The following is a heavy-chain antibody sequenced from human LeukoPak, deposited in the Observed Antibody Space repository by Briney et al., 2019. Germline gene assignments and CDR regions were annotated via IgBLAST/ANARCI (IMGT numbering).Heavy chain of an antibody. V-gene: IGHV4-59*08. Sequence: SETLSLTCTVSGGSISSYYWSWIRQPPGKGLEWIGYIYYSGSTNYNPSLKSRVTISVDTSKNQFSLKLSSVTAADTAVYYCARAPAYYGYAFDIWGQGTMVTVSS. CDR3: ARAPAYYGYAFDI. CDR1: GGSISSYY. D-gene: IGHD3-10*01. J-gene: IGHJ3*02. CDR2: IYYSGST.